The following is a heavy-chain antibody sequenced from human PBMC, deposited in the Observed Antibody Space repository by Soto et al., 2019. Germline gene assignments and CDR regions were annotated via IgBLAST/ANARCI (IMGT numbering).Heavy chain of an antibody. J-gene: IGHJ5*02. CDR1: GYTFASYA. Sequence: ASVKVSCKASGYTFASYAMHWVRQAPGQRLEWMGWINAGNGNTKYSQKFQGRVTITRDTSASTAYMELSSLRSEDTAVYYCARESLGATSLAFDPWGQGTLVTVSS. CDR2: INAGNGNT. D-gene: IGHD1-26*01. CDR3: ARESLGATSLAFDP. V-gene: IGHV1-3*01.